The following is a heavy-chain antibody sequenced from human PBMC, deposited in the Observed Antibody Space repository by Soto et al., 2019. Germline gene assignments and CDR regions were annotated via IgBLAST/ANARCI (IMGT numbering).Heavy chain of an antibody. J-gene: IGHJ5*02. CDR3: ARRSNGWFDP. D-gene: IGHD3-16*01. V-gene: IGHV3-48*01. CDR2: ISGGSTTI. Sequence: ESGGGLVQPGGSLRLSCAASGFTFSSYSMNWVRQAPGKGLEWFSYISGGSTTIYYADSVKGRFTISRDNAKNSLYLQMNSLRAEDTAVYYCARRSNGWFDPWGQGTLVTVSS. CDR1: GFTFSSYS.